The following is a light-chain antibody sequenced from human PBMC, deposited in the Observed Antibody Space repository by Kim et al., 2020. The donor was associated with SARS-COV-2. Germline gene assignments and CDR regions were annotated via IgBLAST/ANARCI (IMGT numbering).Light chain of an antibody. CDR3: QAWDSTWV. Sequence: VSVSPGQTASITCSGDKLGDKYACWYQQKPSQSPVLVIYQDSKRPSGIPGRFSGSNSGNTATLTISGTQAMDEADYYCQAWDSTWVFGGGTQLTVL. V-gene: IGLV3-1*01. CDR1: KLGDKY. J-gene: IGLJ3*02. CDR2: QDS.